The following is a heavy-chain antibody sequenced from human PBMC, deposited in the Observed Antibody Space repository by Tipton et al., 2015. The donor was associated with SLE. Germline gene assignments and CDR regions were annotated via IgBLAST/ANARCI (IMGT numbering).Heavy chain of an antibody. D-gene: IGHD6-13*01. V-gene: IGHV4-39*07. CDR2: IYYSGST. CDR1: GGSISSSSYY. Sequence: TLSLTCTVSGGSISSSSYYWGWIRQPPGKGLEWIGSIYYSGSTYYNPSLKSRVTISVDTSKNQSSLKLSSVTAADTAVYYCAGSSWASHFDYWGQGTLVTVSS. J-gene: IGHJ4*02. CDR3: AGSSWASHFDY.